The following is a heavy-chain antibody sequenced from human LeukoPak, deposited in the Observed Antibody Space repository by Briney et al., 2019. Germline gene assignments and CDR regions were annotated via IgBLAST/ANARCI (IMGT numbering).Heavy chain of an antibody. CDR2: IYSGGST. V-gene: IGHV3-53*01. CDR3: ARELDYGGHGAFDI. D-gene: IGHD4-17*01. CDR1: GFTVSSNY. J-gene: IGHJ3*02. Sequence: GGSLRLSCAASGFTVSSNYMSWVRQAPGKGLEWVSGIYSGGSTYYADSVKGRFTISRDNSKNTLYLQMNSLRAEDTAVYYCARELDYGGHGAFDIWGQGTMVTVSS.